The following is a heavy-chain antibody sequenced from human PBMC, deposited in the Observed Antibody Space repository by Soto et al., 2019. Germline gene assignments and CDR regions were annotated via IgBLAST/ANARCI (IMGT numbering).Heavy chain of an antibody. J-gene: IGHJ6*02. Sequence: PGGSLRLSCAASGFTFSSYGMHWVRQAPGKGLEWVAVIWYDGSNKYYADSVKGRFTISRDNSKNTLYLQMNSLRAEDTAVYYCARVMGTVTSSYYYYGMDVWGQGTTVTVSS. CDR3: ARVMGTVTSSYYYYGMDV. V-gene: IGHV3-33*01. D-gene: IGHD4-4*01. CDR1: GFTFSSYG. CDR2: IWYDGSNK.